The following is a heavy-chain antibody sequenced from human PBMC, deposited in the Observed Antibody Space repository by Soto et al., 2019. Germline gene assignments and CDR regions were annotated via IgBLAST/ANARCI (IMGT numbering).Heavy chain of an antibody. V-gene: IGHV4-39*02. J-gene: IGHJ1*01. CDR1: GGSLSSRSNY. D-gene: IGHD2-2*01. Sequence: QLQLQESGPGLVKPSETLSLTCTVSGGSLSSRSNYWGWVRRPPGKGLEWIGSVYYTGGTYYNPSLRSRFARDNAKSKILLHLECMFVTATDTSVYFCAREGPTISAHNPPEFFKQWGQGTLVTVSS. CDR2: VYYTGGT. CDR3: AREGPTISAHNPPEFFKQ.